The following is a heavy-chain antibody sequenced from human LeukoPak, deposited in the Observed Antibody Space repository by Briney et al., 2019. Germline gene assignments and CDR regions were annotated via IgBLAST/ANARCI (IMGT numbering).Heavy chain of an antibody. Sequence: SETLSLTCTVSGGSISSGGYYWSWIRQHPGKGLEWIGYIYYSGSTYYNPSLKSRVTISVDTSKNQFSLKLSSVTAADTAVYYCARGRRDCSSTSCYFGPYYYYGMDVWGQGTTVTVSS. CDR3: ARGRRDCSSTSCYFGPYYYYGMDV. J-gene: IGHJ6*02. CDR2: IYYSGST. V-gene: IGHV4-31*03. CDR1: GGSISSGGYY. D-gene: IGHD2-2*01.